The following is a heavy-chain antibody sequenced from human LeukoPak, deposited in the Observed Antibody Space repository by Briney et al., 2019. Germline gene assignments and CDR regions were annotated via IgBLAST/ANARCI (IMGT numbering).Heavy chain of an antibody. CDR2: INSDGSST. CDR1: GFTFSSYW. CDR3: ARVKSYYCYMYV. Sequence: GGSLRLSCAASGFTFSSYWMHWVRQAPGKGLVWVSRINSDGSSTSYADSVKGRFTISRDNAKNTLYLQMYSLRAEDTAVYYCARVKSYYCYMYVWDKGTTVTVSS. V-gene: IGHV3-74*01. J-gene: IGHJ6*03.